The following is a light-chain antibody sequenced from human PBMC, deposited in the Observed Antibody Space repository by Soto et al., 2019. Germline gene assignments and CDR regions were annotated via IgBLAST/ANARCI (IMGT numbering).Light chain of an antibody. CDR2: WAS. CDR3: QQPGT. V-gene: IGKV4-1*01. Sequence: DIVMTQSPDSLTVSLGERATINCKSSQSVLYSSNNKNYLGWYQQKPGQPPKLLIYWASTRESGVPDRFSGSGSGTDFPLTISRLEPEDFAVYYCQQPGTFGQGTRLEIK. CDR1: QSVLYSSNNKNY. J-gene: IGKJ5*01.